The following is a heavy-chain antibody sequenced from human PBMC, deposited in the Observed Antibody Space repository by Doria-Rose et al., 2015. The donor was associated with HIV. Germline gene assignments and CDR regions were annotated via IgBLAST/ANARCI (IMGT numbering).Heavy chain of an antibody. D-gene: IGHD1-26*01. Sequence: VQLVESGGGLVQRGGSLRLSCAASGFTIRSYWMSWVRQAPGKGLEWVANIKQDGGEKYYVDFVKGRFTISRDNAKNSLYLQMNSLRDEDTAIYYCAREVGPRFDPWGQGTLVTVSS. CDR1: GFTIRSYW. CDR3: AREVGPRFDP. CDR2: IKQDGGEK. V-gene: IGHV3-7*05. J-gene: IGHJ5*02.